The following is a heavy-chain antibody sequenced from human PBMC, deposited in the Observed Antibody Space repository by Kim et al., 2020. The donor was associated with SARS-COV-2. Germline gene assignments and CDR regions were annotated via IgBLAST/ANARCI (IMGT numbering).Heavy chain of an antibody. Sequence: GGSLRLSCAASGFTFSSYEMNWVRQAPGKGLEWVSYISSSGSTIYYADSVKGRFTISRDNAKNSLYLQMNSLKAEDTAVYYCARSSERYYDFWSGYYEYNWFDPWGQGTLVTVSS. CDR2: ISSSGSTI. CDR3: ARSSERYYDFWSGYYEYNWFDP. CDR1: GFTFSSYE. J-gene: IGHJ5*02. V-gene: IGHV3-48*03. D-gene: IGHD3-3*01.